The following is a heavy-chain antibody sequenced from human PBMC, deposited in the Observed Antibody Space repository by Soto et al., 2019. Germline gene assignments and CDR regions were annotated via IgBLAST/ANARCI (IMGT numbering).Heavy chain of an antibody. J-gene: IGHJ4*02. CDR2: INHSGST. D-gene: IGHD3-10*01. Sequence: TLSLTCAVYGGSFSGYYWSWIRQPPGKGLEWIGEINHSGSTNYNPSLKSRVTISVDTSKNQFSLKLSSVTAADTAVYYCARGDRYYYGSGSYWPYWGQGTLVTVSS. CDR3: ARGDRYYYGSGSYWPY. V-gene: IGHV4-34*01. CDR1: GGSFSGYY.